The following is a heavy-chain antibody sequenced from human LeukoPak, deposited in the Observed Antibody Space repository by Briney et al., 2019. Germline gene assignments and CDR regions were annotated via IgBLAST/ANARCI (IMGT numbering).Heavy chain of an antibody. CDR3: ATGYYYDSSGYLVY. CDR2: ISPNSGGT. D-gene: IGHD3-22*01. CDR1: GYTFTDYY. Sequence: GASVKVSCKASGYTFTDYYMHWVRQAPGQGLEWMGWISPNSGGTNSAQKFQGRVTMTRDTSISTAYMELSRLTSDDTAVYYCATGYYYDSSGYLVYWGQGTLVTVSS. V-gene: IGHV1-2*02. J-gene: IGHJ4*02.